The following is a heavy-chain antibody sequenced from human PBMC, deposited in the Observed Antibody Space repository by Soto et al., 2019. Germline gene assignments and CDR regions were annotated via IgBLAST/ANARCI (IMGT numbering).Heavy chain of an antibody. CDR3: TKARDCSGGSCHRYFDF. CDR1: GFTFTSYA. CDR2: ITGTTGTT. V-gene: IGHV3-23*01. J-gene: IGHJ4*02. Sequence: GGSLRLSCAASGFTFTSYAMNWVRQAPGKGLERVSGITGTTGTTDYAESVKGRFTISRDNSKNTLYLQMNSLRAEDTALYYCTKARDCSGGSCHRYFDFWGQGTLVTVSS. D-gene: IGHD2-15*01.